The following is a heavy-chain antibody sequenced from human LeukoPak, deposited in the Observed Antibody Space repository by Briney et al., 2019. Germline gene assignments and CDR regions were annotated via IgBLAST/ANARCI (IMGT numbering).Heavy chain of an antibody. CDR3: ASQSGRYSRDYYYYMDV. J-gene: IGHJ6*03. CDR2: INPNSGGT. CDR1: GYTFTGYY. V-gene: IGHV1-2*02. D-gene: IGHD3-9*01. Sequence: GASVKVSCKASGYTFTGYYMHWVRQAPGQGLEWMGWINPNSGGTNYAQKLQGRVTMTTHTSTSTAYMELSSLRSEDTAVYYCASQSGRYSRDYYYYMDVWGKGTTVTISS.